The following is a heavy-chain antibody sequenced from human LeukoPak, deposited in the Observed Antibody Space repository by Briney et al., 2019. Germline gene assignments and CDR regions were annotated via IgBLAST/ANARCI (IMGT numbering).Heavy chain of an antibody. CDR3: ARERAGAGAHFDY. Sequence: SETLSLTCIVPGGSISSGNNNWSWMRQYPGKGLEWIGYIYYTGRTNYNPSLESRLTISVDTSKNQFSLELTSLTAADTAVYYCARERAGAGAHFDYWGQGTLVTVSS. D-gene: IGHD3-10*01. CDR1: GGSISSGNNN. CDR2: IYYTGRT. J-gene: IGHJ4*02. V-gene: IGHV4-31*03.